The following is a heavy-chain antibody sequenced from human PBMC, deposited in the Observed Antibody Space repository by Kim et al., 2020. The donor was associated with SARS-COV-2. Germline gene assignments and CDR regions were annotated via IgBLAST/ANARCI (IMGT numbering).Heavy chain of an antibody. Sequence: GGSLRLSCAASGFTFSSWWMHWVRQAPGKGPVWVLHIDNDGSTTSYADSVKGRFTISRDNAKSTVYLQMNSLRADDTALYYCVEPAQGYWGQGTLVTVSS. CDR2: IDNDGSTT. J-gene: IGHJ4*02. CDR1: GFTFSSWW. CDR3: VEPAQGY. V-gene: IGHV3-74*01.